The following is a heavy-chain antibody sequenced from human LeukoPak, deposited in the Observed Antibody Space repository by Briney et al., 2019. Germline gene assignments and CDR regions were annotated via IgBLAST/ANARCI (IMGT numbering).Heavy chain of an antibody. CDR2: IYYSGST. V-gene: IGHV4-39*01. J-gene: IGHJ4*02. CDR1: GGSISSYY. CDR3: ARLLSGGFDY. Sequence: PSETLSLTCTVSGGSISSYYWGWIRQPPGKGLEWIGSIYYSGSTYYNPSLKSRVTISVDTSKNQFSLKLSSVTAADTAVYYCARLLSGGFDYWGQGTLVTVSS.